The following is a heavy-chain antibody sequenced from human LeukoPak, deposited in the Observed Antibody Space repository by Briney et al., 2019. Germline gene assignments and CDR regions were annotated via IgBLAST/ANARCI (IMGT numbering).Heavy chain of an antibody. D-gene: IGHD3-3*01. CDR1: GYTFTGYY. J-gene: IGHJ4*02. V-gene: IGHV1-2*02. CDR2: INPNSGGT. Sequence: GASVKVSCKASGYTFTGYYMHWVRQAPGQGLEWMGWINPNSGGTNYAQKFQGRVTMTRDTSLSTAYMELSRLRSDDTAVYYCARDALDLWSGYPTHGDYFDYWGQGTLVTVSS. CDR3: ARDALDLWSGYPTHGDYFDY.